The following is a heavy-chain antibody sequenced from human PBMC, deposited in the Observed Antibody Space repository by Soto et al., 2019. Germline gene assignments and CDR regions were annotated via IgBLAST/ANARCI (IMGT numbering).Heavy chain of an antibody. V-gene: IGHV1-8*01. CDR2: MNPNSGNT. CDR3: ARGVLEYDILTGSSYYYYYMDV. J-gene: IGHJ6*03. D-gene: IGHD3-9*01. Sequence: ASVKVCCKASGYTFTSYDINWVRQATGQGLEWMGWMNPNSGNTGYAQKFQGRVTMTRNTSISTAYMELSSLRSEDTAVYYCARGVLEYDILTGSSYYYYYMDVWGKGTTVTVSS. CDR1: GYTFTSYD.